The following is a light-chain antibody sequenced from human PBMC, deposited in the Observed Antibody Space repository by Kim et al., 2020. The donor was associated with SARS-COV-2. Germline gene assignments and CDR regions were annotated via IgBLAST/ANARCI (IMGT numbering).Light chain of an antibody. V-gene: IGLV1-40*01. Sequence: RVTSCSCGSSSNIGATYDVQWYQQIPGTAPKLLIFGNNHRPSGVPDRFTASKSGTSASLTITGLQAEDEADYYCQSYDSNLSGSVICAGTQLTVL. CDR2: GNN. J-gene: IGLJ3*02. CDR3: QSYDSNLSGSV. CDR1: SSNIGATYD.